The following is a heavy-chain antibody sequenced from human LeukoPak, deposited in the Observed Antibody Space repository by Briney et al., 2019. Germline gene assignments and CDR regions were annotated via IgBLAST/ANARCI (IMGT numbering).Heavy chain of an antibody. CDR3: ARVVVVAATPEGFDY. V-gene: IGHV3-74*01. J-gene: IGHJ4*02. CDR2: INSDGSST. Sequence: GGSLRLSCAASGFTFSSYWMHWVRQAPGKGLVWVSRINSDGSSTSYADSVKGRFTISRDNAKNTLYLQMNSLRAEDTAVYYCARVVVVAATPEGFDYWGQGTLVTVSS. CDR1: GFTFSSYW. D-gene: IGHD2-15*01.